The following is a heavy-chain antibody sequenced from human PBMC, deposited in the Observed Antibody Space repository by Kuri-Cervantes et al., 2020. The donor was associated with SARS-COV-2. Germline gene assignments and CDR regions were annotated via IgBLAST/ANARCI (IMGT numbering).Heavy chain of an antibody. CDR2: IYDDDTT. D-gene: IGHD2-15*01. V-gene: IGHV3-53*01. Sequence: GESLKISCVGSGFIFSSYYMNWVRLAPGKRLEWVSIIYDDDTTDYADSVKGRFTISRDNSKNTLYLQMNNLRAEDTAVYYCATKDGVASTPWGPGTLVTVSS. J-gene: IGHJ5*02. CDR3: ATKDGVASTP. CDR1: GFIFSSYY.